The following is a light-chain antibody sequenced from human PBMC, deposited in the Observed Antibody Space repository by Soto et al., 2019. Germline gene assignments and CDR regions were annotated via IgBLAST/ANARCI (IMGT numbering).Light chain of an antibody. CDR2: DVT. Sequence: QSVLTQPASVSVSPGQSITISCTGTSSDVGGYDHVSWYQQHPGKAPKLIIYDVTVRPSGISRRFSGSKSDNTASLAVSGLQTEDEADYYCSSYTNKDTLLFGGGTKLTVL. V-gene: IGLV2-14*03. CDR1: SSDVGGYDH. J-gene: IGLJ3*02. CDR3: SSYTNKDTLL.